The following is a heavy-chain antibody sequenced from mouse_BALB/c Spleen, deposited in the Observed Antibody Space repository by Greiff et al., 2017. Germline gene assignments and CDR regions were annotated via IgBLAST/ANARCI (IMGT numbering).Heavy chain of an antibody. CDR2: ISSGSSTI. V-gene: IGHV5-17*02. Sequence: EVMLVESGGDLVKPGGSLKLSCAASGFTFSSFGMHWVRQAPEKGLEWVAYISSGSSTIYYADTVKGRFTISRDNPKNTLFLQMTSLRSEDTAMYYCARDYRGYAMDYWGQGTSVTVSS. J-gene: IGHJ4*01. D-gene: IGHD2-12*01. CDR1: GFTFSSFG. CDR3: ARDYRGYAMDY.